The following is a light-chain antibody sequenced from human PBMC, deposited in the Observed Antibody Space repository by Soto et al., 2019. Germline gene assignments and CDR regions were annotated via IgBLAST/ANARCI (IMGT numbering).Light chain of an antibody. J-gene: IGKJ2*01. CDR3: QQYGSSPVYT. CDR1: QSVSSSY. Sequence: EIVLTQSPGTLSLSPGERATLSCRASQSVSSSYLAWYQQKPGQAPSLLIYGASSMATGIPDRFSGSGSGTDFTLTISRLEPEDFAVYYCQQYGSSPVYTFGQGTKLEIK. CDR2: GAS. V-gene: IGKV3-20*01.